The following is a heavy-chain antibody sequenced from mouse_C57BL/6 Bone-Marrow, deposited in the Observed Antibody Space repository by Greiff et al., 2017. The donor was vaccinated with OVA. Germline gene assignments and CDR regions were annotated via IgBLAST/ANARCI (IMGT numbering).Heavy chain of an antibody. CDR2: IRLKSDNYAT. CDR1: GFTFSNYW. D-gene: IGHD4-1*01. V-gene: IGHV6-3*01. CDR3: TGTGYYFDY. J-gene: IGHJ2*01. Sequence: EVKVEESGGGLVQPGGSMKLSCVASGFTFSNYWMNWVRQSPEKGLEWVAQIRLKSDNYATHYAESVKGRFTISRDDSKSSVYLQMNILRAEDTGIYYCTGTGYYFDYWGQGTTLTVSS.